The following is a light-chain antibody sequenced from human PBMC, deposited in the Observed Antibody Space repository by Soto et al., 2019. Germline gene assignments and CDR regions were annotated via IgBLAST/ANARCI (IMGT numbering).Light chain of an antibody. J-gene: IGKJ4*01. CDR1: QSVSSNY. Sequence: EIVLTQSPGTLSLSPGERVTLSCRASQSVSSNYLAWYQQKPGQAPRLLIYSASSRATGIPDSFSGSGSGTDFTLTINRLEPEDFAVYYCQQYGGSPRVTFGGGTKVEIK. CDR2: SAS. CDR3: QQYGGSPRVT. V-gene: IGKV3-20*01.